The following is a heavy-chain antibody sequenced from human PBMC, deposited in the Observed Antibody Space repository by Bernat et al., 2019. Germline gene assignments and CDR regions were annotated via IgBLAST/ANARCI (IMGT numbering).Heavy chain of an antibody. CDR1: GGTFSSYT. J-gene: IGHJ3*02. CDR3: ARERLWVAAHDAFDI. V-gene: IGHV1-69*08. Sequence: QVQLVQSGAEVKKPGSSVKVSCKASGGTFSSYTISWVRQAPGQGLEWMGRIIPILGIANYAQKFQGRVTITADKSTSTAYMELSSLRSEDTAVYYCARERLWVAAHDAFDIWGQGTMVTVSS. D-gene: IGHD6-13*01. CDR2: IIPILGIA.